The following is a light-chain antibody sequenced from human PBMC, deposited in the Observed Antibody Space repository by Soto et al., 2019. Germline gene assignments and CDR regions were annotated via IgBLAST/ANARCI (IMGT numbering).Light chain of an antibody. CDR1: PSVTNF. Sequence: VVLTQAPGPLSLSPGERATLSRRASPSVTNFLAWYQQKPGQAPRLLIYTASRRATGIPDRFSGSGSGTDFTLTISRLEPEDSAVYYCQQYSRAPIPFGQGTRLANK. CDR3: QQYSRAPIP. J-gene: IGKJ5*01. CDR2: TAS. V-gene: IGKV3-20*01.